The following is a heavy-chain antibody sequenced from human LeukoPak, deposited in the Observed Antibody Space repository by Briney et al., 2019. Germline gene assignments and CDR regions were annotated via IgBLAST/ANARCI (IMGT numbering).Heavy chain of an antibody. CDR1: GGSISSGSYY. CDR2: IYTSGST. J-gene: IGHJ6*03. Sequence: SETLSLTCTVSGGSISSGSYYWRWIRQPAGKGLEWIGRIYTSGSTNYNPSLKSRVTISVDTSKNQFSLKLSSVTAADTAVYYCARGRLGFLYYYYYMDVWGKGTTVTVSS. CDR3: ARGRLGFLYYYYYMDV. V-gene: IGHV4-61*02. D-gene: IGHD3-16*01.